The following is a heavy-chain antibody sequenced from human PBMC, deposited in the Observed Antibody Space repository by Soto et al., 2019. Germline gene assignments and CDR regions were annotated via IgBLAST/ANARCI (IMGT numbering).Heavy chain of an antibody. CDR1: GFTFSSYG. CDR3: ARDGIAVAGNPIFDY. J-gene: IGHJ4*02. V-gene: IGHV3-33*01. D-gene: IGHD6-19*01. CDR2: IWYDGSNK. Sequence: QVQLVESGGGVVQPGRSLRLSCAASGFTFSSYGMHWVRQAPGKGLEWVAVIWYDGSNKYYADSVKGRFTISRDNSKNTLYLQMNRLRAEDTAVYSCARDGIAVAGNPIFDYWGQGTLFTVSS.